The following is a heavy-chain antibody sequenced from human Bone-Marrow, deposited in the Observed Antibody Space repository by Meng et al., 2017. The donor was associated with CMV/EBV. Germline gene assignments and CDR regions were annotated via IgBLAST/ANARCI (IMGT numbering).Heavy chain of an antibody. Sequence: GRSLRFSCEASGFTFSDHYMEWVRQAPGKGPEWVGRSRNKPNSYTTEYAASVKGRFTISRDDSKNSLYLQMNSLKTEDTAIYYCVRVRGSSFDFDSWGQGTLVTVSS. D-gene: IGHD6-13*01. CDR1: GFTFSDHY. V-gene: IGHV3-72*01. CDR3: VRVRGSSFDFDS. CDR2: SRNKPNSYTT. J-gene: IGHJ4*02.